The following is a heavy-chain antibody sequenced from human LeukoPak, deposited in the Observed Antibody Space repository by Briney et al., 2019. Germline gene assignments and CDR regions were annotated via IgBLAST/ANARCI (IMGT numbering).Heavy chain of an antibody. CDR1: GGSISSYY. CDR3: ARIHRYCSGGACYVLDN. Sequence: SETLSLTCNVSGGSISSYYWSWIRQPPGRGLEWIGYVYYSGSTNYNPSFKSRITISVDTSRNQFSLQLSSVTAADTAVYYCARIHRYCSGGACYVLDNWGQGTLVAVSS. D-gene: IGHD2-15*01. CDR2: VYYSGST. J-gene: IGHJ4*02. V-gene: IGHV4-59*01.